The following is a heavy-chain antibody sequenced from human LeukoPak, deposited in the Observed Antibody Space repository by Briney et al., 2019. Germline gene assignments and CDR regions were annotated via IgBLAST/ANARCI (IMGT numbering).Heavy chain of an antibody. D-gene: IGHD6-19*01. CDR2: IRSRAYGGTK. J-gene: IGHJ4*02. CDR1: GFTLGDYS. Sequence: GGSLRLSRIGSGFTLGDYSMNWVRQAPGKGVEGVGSIRSRAYGGTKEHGGVVQGRFTISGDASKSMAYLQMNSLKAEDTAVYYCARFGSGWSVDYWGEGTLVIVSA. V-gene: IGHV3-49*04. CDR3: ARFGSGWSVDY.